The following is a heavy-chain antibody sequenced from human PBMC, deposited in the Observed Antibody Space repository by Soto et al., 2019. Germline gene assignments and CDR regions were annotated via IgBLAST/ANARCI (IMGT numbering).Heavy chain of an antibody. CDR2: IWYDGSNK. CDR3: ARAYYYDSSGYYIPYDTLSIDY. V-gene: IGHV3-33*01. Sequence: GESLKISCAASGFTFSSYGMHWVRQAPGKGLEWVAVIWYDGSNKYYADSVKGRFTISRDNSKNTLYLQMNSLRAEDTAVYYCARAYYYDSSGYYIPYDTLSIDYWGQGTLVTVSS. CDR1: GFTFSSYG. D-gene: IGHD3-22*01. J-gene: IGHJ4*02.